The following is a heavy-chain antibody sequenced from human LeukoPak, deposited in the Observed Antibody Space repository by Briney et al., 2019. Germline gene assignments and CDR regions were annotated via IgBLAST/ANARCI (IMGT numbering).Heavy chain of an antibody. CDR1: GYTLTELS. CDR2: FDPEDGET. CDR3: ATVGIVATILWSRWFDP. Sequence: ASVKVSCKVSGYTLTELSMHWVRQAPGKGLEWMGGFDPEDGETIYAQKFQGRVTMTEDTSTDTAYMELSSPRSEDTAVYYCATVGIVATILWSRWFDPWGQGTLVTVSS. V-gene: IGHV1-24*01. J-gene: IGHJ5*02. D-gene: IGHD5-12*01.